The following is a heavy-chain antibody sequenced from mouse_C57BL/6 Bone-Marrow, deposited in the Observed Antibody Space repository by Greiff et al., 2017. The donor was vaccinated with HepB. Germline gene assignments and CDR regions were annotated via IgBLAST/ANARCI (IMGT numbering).Heavy chain of an antibody. J-gene: IGHJ1*03. Sequence: EVQRVESGPGLVKPSQSLSLTCSVTGYSITSGYYWNWIRQFPGNKLEWMGYISYDGSNNYNPSLKNRISITRDTSKNQFFLKLNSVTTEDTATYYCASDYYGSSSWYFDVWGTGTTVTVSS. V-gene: IGHV3-6*01. CDR2: ISYDGSN. D-gene: IGHD1-1*01. CDR1: GYSITSGYY. CDR3: ASDYYGSSSWYFDV.